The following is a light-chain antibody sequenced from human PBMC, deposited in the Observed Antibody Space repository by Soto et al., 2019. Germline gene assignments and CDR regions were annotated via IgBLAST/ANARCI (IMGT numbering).Light chain of an antibody. CDR2: AAS. CDR3: EQYKDWAALT. V-gene: IGKV3-15*01. CDR1: QSISRN. Sequence: ETVMTQSPATLSVSPGDRATLSCRASQSISRNVAWYQQKPGQAPRLLIHAASTRATGVSTRFSGSGSGTECTLNSNSLQSEACAVYYWEQYKDWAALTFVG. J-gene: IGKJ4*01.